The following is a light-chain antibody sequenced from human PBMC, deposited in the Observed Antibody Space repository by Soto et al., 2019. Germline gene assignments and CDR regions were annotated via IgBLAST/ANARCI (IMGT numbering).Light chain of an antibody. CDR3: ASYTTSSAFVV. J-gene: IGLJ2*01. CDR2: EVS. CDR1: SSDDGSYDR. V-gene: IGLV2-18*02. Sequence: QSALTQPPSVSASPGQSVTISCTGTSSDDGSYDRVSWYQQPPGTAPKLMIYEVSNRPSGVPDRFSGSKSGNTASLTISGLQAEDEADYFCASYTTSSAFVVFGGGTKVTVL.